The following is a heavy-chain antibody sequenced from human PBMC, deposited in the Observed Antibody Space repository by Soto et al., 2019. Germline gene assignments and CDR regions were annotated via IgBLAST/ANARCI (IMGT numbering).Heavy chain of an antibody. D-gene: IGHD4-17*01. V-gene: IGHV3-21*01. CDR3: ARFDYGDHGTPVAWFDP. J-gene: IGHJ5*02. CDR1: GFTFSSYS. Sequence: EVQLVESGGGLIEPGGSLRLSSAASGFTFSSYSMNWVRKAPGKGLERVTSISSSSNYIYYADSVKGRFTISRDNAKNSLYLQMNSLRAEDTAVYYCARFDYGDHGTPVAWFDPWGQGTLVTVSS. CDR2: ISSSSNYI.